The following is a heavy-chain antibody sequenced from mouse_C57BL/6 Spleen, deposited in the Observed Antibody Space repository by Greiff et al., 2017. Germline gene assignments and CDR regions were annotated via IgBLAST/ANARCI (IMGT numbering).Heavy chain of an antibody. J-gene: IGHJ4*01. V-gene: IGHV1-82*01. CDR2: IYPGDGDT. D-gene: IGHD1-1*01. CDR1: GYAFSSSW. CDR3: ARFHYYGSSVYAMGY. Sequence: QVQLQQSGPELVKPGASVKISCKASGYAFSSSWMNWVKQRPGKGLEWIGRIYPGDGDTNYNGKFKGKATLTADKSSSTAYMQLSSLTSEDSAVYFCARFHYYGSSVYAMGYWGQGTSVTVSS.